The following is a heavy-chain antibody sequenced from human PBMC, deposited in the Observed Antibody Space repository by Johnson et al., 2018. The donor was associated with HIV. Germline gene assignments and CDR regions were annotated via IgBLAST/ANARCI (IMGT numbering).Heavy chain of an antibody. CDR3: AKGLGWELLTHDAFDI. V-gene: IGHV3-9*01. Sequence: VQLVESGGGLIQPGGSLRLSCAASGFTFDDYAMHWVRQAPGKGLEWVSGISWNSGSIGYADSVKGRFTISRDNAKNSLYLQMNSLRAEDTALYYCAKGLGWELLTHDAFDIWGQGTMVTVSS. J-gene: IGHJ3*02. D-gene: IGHD1-26*01. CDR1: GFTFDDYA. CDR2: ISWNSGSI.